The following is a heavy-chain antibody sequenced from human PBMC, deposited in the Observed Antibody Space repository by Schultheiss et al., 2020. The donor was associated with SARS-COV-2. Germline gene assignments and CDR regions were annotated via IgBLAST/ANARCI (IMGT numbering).Heavy chain of an antibody. CDR3: AKDSRRGYGMDV. CDR2: ISSSSSYI. Sequence: GGSLRLSCAASGFTFSSYSMNWVRQAPGKGLEWVSSISSSSSYIYYADSVKGRFTISRDNAKNSLYLQMNSLRAEDTAVYYCAKDSRRGYGMDVWGQGTTVTVSS. V-gene: IGHV3-21*04. D-gene: IGHD3-10*01. J-gene: IGHJ6*02. CDR1: GFTFSSYS.